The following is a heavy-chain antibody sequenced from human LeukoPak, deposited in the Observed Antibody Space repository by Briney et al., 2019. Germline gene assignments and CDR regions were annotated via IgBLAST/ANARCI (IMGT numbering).Heavy chain of an antibody. D-gene: IGHD6-6*01. V-gene: IGHV3-48*01. CDR2: LSSTSVSI. Sequence: GGSLRLSCVASGFTFKNYGMNWVRQAPGKGLDWVSYLSSTSVSINYADSVRGRFTISRDNARNSLYLQVDSLRVEDTAMYYCARGGAARPDIWGQGTMVIVSS. CDR3: ARGGAARPDI. J-gene: IGHJ3*02. CDR1: GFTFKNYG.